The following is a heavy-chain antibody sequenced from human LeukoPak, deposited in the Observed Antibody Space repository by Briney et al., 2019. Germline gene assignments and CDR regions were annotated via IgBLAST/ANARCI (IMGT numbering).Heavy chain of an antibody. CDR2: IYHSGST. J-gene: IGHJ4*02. V-gene: IGHV4-38-2*02. CDR1: GYSISSGYY. D-gene: IGHD3-22*01. CDR3: ARAMDYYDSSGYYGNFDY. Sequence: SETLSLTCTVSGYSISSGYYWGWIRQPPGKGLEWIGSIYHSGSTYYNPSLKSRVTLSVDTSKNQFSLKLSSVTAADTAVYYCARAMDYYDSSGYYGNFDYWGQGTLVTVSS.